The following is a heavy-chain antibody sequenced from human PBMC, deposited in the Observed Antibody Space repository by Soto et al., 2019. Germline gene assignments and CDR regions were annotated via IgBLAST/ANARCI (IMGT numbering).Heavy chain of an antibody. CDR1: GGLLRRYY. CDR2: IYSTGST. J-gene: IGHJ4*02. CDR3: ARLPVAQYNFDY. Sequence: PETLSLTCTVSGGLLRRYYWIWIRQPPGKGLEWIGYIYSTGSTNYNPSLKSRVTISVDTSKNQISLNLISVTAADTAVYYCARLPVAQYNFDYWGQGTLVTVSS. V-gene: IGHV4-59*12. D-gene: IGHD1-1*01.